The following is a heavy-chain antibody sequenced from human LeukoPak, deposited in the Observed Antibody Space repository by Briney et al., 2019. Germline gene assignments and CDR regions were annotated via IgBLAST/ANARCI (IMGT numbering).Heavy chain of an antibody. Sequence: GGSLRLSCAASGFTFSSYSMNWVRQAPGKGLEWVSSISSSSSYIYYADSVKGRFTISRDNAKNSLYLQMNSLRAEDTAVYYCARDSRGQQLGFDYWGQGTLVTVSS. CDR2: ISSSSSYI. J-gene: IGHJ4*02. V-gene: IGHV3-21*01. CDR1: GFTFSSYS. CDR3: ARDSRGQQLGFDY. D-gene: IGHD6-13*01.